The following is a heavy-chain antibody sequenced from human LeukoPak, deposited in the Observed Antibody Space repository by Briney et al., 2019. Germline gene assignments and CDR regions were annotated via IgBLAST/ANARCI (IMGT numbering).Heavy chain of an antibody. V-gene: IGHV3-48*04. CDR3: AKESYDSSGYNDY. Sequence: SGGSLRLSCAASGFTFSSYSMNWVRQAPGKGLEWVSYISSSGSTIYYADSVKGRLTISRDNAKNSLYLQMNSLRAEDTAAYYCAKESYDSSGYNDYWGQGTLVTVSS. D-gene: IGHD3-22*01. CDR2: ISSSGSTI. J-gene: IGHJ4*02. CDR1: GFTFSSYS.